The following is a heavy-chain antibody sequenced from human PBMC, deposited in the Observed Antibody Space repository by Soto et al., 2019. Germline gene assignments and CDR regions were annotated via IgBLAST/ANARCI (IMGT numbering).Heavy chain of an antibody. J-gene: IGHJ4*02. CDR3: AKLLRSGGSRAGIGTLARDY. Sequence: PGGSLRLSCAASGFTFSSYAMSWVRQAPGKGLEWVSAISGSGGSTYYADSVKGRFTISRDNSKNTLYLQMNSLRAEDTAVYYCAKLLRSGGSRAGIGTLARDYWGQGTLVTVSS. CDR1: GFTFSSYA. V-gene: IGHV3-23*01. D-gene: IGHD2-15*01. CDR2: ISGSGGST.